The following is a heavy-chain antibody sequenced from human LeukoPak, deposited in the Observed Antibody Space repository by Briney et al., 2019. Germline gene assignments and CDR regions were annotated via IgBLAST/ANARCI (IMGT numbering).Heavy chain of an antibody. V-gene: IGHV4-34*01. CDR3: ARGPQVTSWMIVVVMANHDAFDI. Sequence: SETLSLTCAVYGGSFSGYYWSWIRQPPGKGLEWSGEINHSGSTNYNPSLKSRVTISVDTSKNQFSLKLSSVTAADTAVYYCARGPQVTSWMIVVVMANHDAFDIWGQGTMVTVSS. J-gene: IGHJ3*02. D-gene: IGHD3-22*01. CDR2: INHSGST. CDR1: GGSFSGYY.